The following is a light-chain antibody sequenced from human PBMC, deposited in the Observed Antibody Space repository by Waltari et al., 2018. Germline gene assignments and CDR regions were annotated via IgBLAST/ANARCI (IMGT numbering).Light chain of an antibody. V-gene: IGKV3-11*01. CDR1: QSIDKY. Sequence: EIVMTQSPATLSLSPGEGATLSCRASQSIDKYLAWYQQSPGQAPRILIYDASNRATGIPDRFSGSGSGTDFTLTISSLEPEDFAVYYCQQRSSWPLTFGGGTKVEIK. CDR2: DAS. J-gene: IGKJ4*01. CDR3: QQRSSWPLT.